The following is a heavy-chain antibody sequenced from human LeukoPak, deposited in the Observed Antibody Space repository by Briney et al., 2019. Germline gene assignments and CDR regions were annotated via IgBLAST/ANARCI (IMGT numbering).Heavy chain of an antibody. CDR2: IYYSGST. CDR3: ARELLRRVRDRRPHFDY. CDR1: GGSISSTSYY. Sequence: SETLSLTCTVSGGSISSTSYYWGWIRQPPGKGLEWIGNIYYSGSTYYNPSLKSRVTISVDTSKNQFSLKLSSVTAADTAVYYCARELLRRVRDRRPHFDYWGQGTLVTVSS. J-gene: IGHJ4*02. V-gene: IGHV4-39*07. D-gene: IGHD1-1*01.